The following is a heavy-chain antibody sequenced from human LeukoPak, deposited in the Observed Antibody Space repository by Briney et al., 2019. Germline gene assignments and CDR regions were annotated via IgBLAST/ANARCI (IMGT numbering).Heavy chain of an antibody. CDR3: ARDLNWNYVP. V-gene: IGHV3-21*01. Sequence: GESLKISCAASGFTFSSYSMNWVRQAPGKGLEWVSSISSSSSYIYYADSVKGRFTISRDNAKNSLYLQMNSLRAEDTAVYYCARDLNWNYVPWGQGTLVTVSS. J-gene: IGHJ5*02. D-gene: IGHD1-7*01. CDR1: GFTFSSYS. CDR2: ISSSSSYI.